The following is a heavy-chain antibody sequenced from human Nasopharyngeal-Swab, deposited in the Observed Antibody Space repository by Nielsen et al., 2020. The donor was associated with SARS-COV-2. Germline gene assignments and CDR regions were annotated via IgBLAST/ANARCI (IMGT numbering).Heavy chain of an antibody. D-gene: IGHD5/OR15-5a*01. CDR3: ARGTVDIVSTVRPYTY. Sequence: SVKVSCKASGGTFSRHGISWVRQAPGQGLEWMGGIIPIFGTANYAQKFQGRVTITADESTSIVYMELSSLRSEDTAIYYCARGTVDIVSTVRPYTYWGQGTLVTVSS. J-gene: IGHJ4*02. CDR1: GGTFSRHG. CDR2: IIPIFGTA. V-gene: IGHV1-69*13.